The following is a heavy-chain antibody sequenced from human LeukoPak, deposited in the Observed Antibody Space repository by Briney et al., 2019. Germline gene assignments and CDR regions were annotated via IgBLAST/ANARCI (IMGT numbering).Heavy chain of an antibody. CDR2: IYSSGST. CDR3: ARPNQYCIGDSCYSGHY. Sequence: NPSETLSLTCTVSGGSISNSYYWGWFRQPPGKGLEWIGSIYSSGSTYYNPSLKSRVTISVDTSKNQFSLKLSSVTAADTAIYYCARPNQYCIGDSCYSGHYWGQGTLVTVSS. V-gene: IGHV4-39*01. J-gene: IGHJ4*02. D-gene: IGHD2-15*01. CDR1: GGSISNSYY.